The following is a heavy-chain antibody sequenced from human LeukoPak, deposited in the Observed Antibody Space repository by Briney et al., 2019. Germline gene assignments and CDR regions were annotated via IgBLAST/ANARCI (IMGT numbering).Heavy chain of an antibody. D-gene: IGHD5-18*01. V-gene: IGHV4-4*02. CDR3: ARDPRRRGYSYGFPYNWFDP. CDR1: SGW. J-gene: IGHJ5*02. CDR2: VHHSGST. Sequence: SETLSLTCAVSSGWLNWVRRPPGKGLEWIGEVHHSGSTNYNPSLKSRVTISVDTSKNQFSLKLSSVTAADTAVYYCARDPRRRGYSYGFPYNWFDPWGQGTLVTVSS.